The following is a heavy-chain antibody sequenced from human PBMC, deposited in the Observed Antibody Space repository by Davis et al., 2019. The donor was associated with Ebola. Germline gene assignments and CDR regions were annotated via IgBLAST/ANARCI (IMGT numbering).Heavy chain of an antibody. Sequence: HSQTLSLTCAISGDSVSGSSGAWNWIRQSPSRGLEWLGRTYYSSEWYTDSTLSVKSRITISADTAKNQLSLHLDSVTPEDTAVYYCARGWLRSAFDQWGQGTLVTVSS. CDR3: ARGWLRSAFDQ. D-gene: IGHD5-12*01. CDR1: GDSVSGSSGA. CDR2: TYYSSEWYT. J-gene: IGHJ4*02. V-gene: IGHV6-1*01.